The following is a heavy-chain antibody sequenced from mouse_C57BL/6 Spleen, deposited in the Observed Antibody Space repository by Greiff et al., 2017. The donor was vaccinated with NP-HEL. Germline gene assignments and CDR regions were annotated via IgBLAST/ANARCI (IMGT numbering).Heavy chain of an antibody. V-gene: IGHV1-64*01. J-gene: IGHJ2*01. Sequence: VQLQQPGAELVKPGASVKLSCKASGYTFTSYWMHWVKQRPGQGLEWIGMIHPNSGSTNYNEKFKSKATLTVDKSSSTAYMQLSSLTSEDSAVYYCAKAPSNSICDYWGQGTTLTVSS. CDR2: IHPNSGST. CDR3: AKAPSNSICDY. D-gene: IGHD4-1*01. CDR1: GYTFTSYW.